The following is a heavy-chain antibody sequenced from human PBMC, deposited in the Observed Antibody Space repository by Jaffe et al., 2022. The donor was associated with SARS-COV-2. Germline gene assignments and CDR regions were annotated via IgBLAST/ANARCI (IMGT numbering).Heavy chain of an antibody. J-gene: IGHJ6*02. Sequence: EVHLVESGGGLVQPGGSLRLSCAASGFTFSSFWMTWVRQAPGKGLEWVANIKGDGSDKYYVDSVKGRFTISRDNAENSLYLQMNSLRAEDTAVYYCARDVYQLFSYYNGMDVWGQGTTVTVSS. CDR1: GFTFSSFW. D-gene: IGHD2-2*01. CDR2: IKGDGSDK. V-gene: IGHV3-7*01. CDR3: ARDVYQLFSYYNGMDV.